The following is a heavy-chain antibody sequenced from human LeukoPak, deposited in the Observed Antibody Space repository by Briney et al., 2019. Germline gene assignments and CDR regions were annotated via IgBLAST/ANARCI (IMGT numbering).Heavy chain of an antibody. J-gene: IGHJ3*01. CDR1: GFSFSSHR. CDR2: IKQDGSDE. CDR3: ARDSTGWQADSFDV. Sequence: GGSLRLSCAASGFSFSSHRMSWVRQAPGKGLEWVADIKQDGSDEDYVDSVRGRFTISRDNGKNSVYLQMNRLRVEDTAVYYCARDSTGWQADSFDVXGQGTMVTVSS. D-gene: IGHD2-8*02. V-gene: IGHV3-7*01.